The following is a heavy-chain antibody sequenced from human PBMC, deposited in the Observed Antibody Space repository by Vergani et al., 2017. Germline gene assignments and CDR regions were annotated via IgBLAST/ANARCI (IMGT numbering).Heavy chain of an antibody. Sequence: EVQLVESGGGLVQPGGSLRLSCAASGFTVSSNYMSWVRQAPGKGLEWVSVIYSGGSTYYADSVKGRFTISRDNSKNTLYLQMNSLRAEDTAVYYCAREGGYCSGGSCYKSWFDPWGQGTLVTVSS. J-gene: IGHJ5*02. CDR1: GFTVSSNY. CDR2: IYSGGST. D-gene: IGHD2-15*01. V-gene: IGHV3-66*02. CDR3: AREGGYCSGGSCYKSWFDP.